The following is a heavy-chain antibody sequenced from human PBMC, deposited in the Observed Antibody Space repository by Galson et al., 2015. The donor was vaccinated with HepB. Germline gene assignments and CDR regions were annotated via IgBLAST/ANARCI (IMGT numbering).Heavy chain of an antibody. D-gene: IGHD6-19*01. Sequence: SLRLSCAASGFTFSSYGMHWVRQAPGKGLEWVAVIWYDGSNKYYADSVKGRFTISRDNSKNTLYLQMNSLRAEDTAVYYCAREIYSSGWYYFDYWGQGTLVTVSS. CDR1: GFTFSSYG. V-gene: IGHV3-33*01. J-gene: IGHJ4*02. CDR3: AREIYSSGWYYFDY. CDR2: IWYDGSNK.